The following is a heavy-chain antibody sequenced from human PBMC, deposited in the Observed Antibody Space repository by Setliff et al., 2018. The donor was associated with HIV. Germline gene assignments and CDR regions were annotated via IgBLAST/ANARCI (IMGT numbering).Heavy chain of an antibody. CDR2: IKQDGSEK. CDR3: ASLFRSCSSSSCFGGGY. V-gene: IGHV3-7*03. D-gene: IGHD2-15*01. CDR1: GFTFSNAW. Sequence: GSLRLSCAAAGFTFSNAWMSWVRQAPGKGLEWVANIKQDGSEKYYVDSVKGRFSISRDNAKKSLNLQMNSLRAGDTAVYYCASLFRSCSSSSCFGGGYWGQGTLVTVSS. J-gene: IGHJ4*02.